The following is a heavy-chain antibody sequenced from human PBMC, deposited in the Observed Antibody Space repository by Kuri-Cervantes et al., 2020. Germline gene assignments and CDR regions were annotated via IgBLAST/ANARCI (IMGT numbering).Heavy chain of an antibody. Sequence: GESLKISCAASGFTSSDYYMSWIRQAPGKGLEWVSYISSSGSTIYYADSVKGRFTISRDNAKNSLYLQMNSLRAEDTAVYYCARPTEYYFDYWGQGTLVTVSS. D-gene: IGHD3-10*01. J-gene: IGHJ4*02. V-gene: IGHV3-11*04. CDR1: GFTSSDYY. CDR2: ISSSGSTI. CDR3: ARPTEYYFDY.